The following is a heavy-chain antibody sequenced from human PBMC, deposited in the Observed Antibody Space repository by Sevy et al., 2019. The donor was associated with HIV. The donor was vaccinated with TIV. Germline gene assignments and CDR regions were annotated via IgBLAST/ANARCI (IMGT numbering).Heavy chain of an antibody. CDR2: IGTAGNT. J-gene: IGHJ4*02. D-gene: IGHD2-15*01. V-gene: IGHV3-13*01. CDR1: GSTLSDYD. Sequence: GGSLRLSCAASGSTLSDYDIHWVRQASGEGLEWVSGIGTAGNTYYPDSVKGRFTISRENAENSVHLQMNTLRAGDTAVYYCATARAGAAFFFEYWSQGTLVTVSS. CDR3: ATARAGAAFFFEY.